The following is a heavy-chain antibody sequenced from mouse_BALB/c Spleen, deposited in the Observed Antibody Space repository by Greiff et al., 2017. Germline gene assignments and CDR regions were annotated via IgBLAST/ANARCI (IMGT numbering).Heavy chain of an antibody. CDR2: ISSGSSTI. CDR3: ARALLRLTPYAMDY. Sequence: EVKLMESGGGLVQPGGYRKLSCAASGFTFSSFGMHWVRQAPEKGLEWVAYISSGSSTIYYADTVKGRFTISRDNPKNTLFLQMTSLRSEDTAMYYCARALLRLTPYAMDYWGQGTSVTVSS. V-gene: IGHV5-17*02. D-gene: IGHD1-2*01. J-gene: IGHJ4*01. CDR1: GFTFSSFG.